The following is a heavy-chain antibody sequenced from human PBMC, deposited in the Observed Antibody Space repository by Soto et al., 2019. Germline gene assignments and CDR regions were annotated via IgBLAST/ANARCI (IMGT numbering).Heavy chain of an antibody. D-gene: IGHD5-12*01. CDR2: IYSGGST. V-gene: IGHV3-66*01. CDR1: GFNVSSNY. CDR3: ARDRVATRQEYYYYYMDV. J-gene: IGHJ6*03. Sequence: EVQLVESGGGLVQPGGSLRLSCAASGFNVSSNYMSWVRQAPGKGLEWVSVIYSGGSTYYADSVKGRFTISRDNSKNTLSLQMNSLRAEDTAVCYCARDRVATRQEYYYYYMDVWGKGTTVTVSS.